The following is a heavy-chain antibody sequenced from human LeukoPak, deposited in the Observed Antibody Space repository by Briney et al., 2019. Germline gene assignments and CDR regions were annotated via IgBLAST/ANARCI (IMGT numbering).Heavy chain of an antibody. CDR1: GGSISTSSYY. Sequence: SETLSLTCTVSGGSISTSSYYWGWVRQPPGKGLEWIGNIFYSGSTYYSPSLKSRVTMSVDTSKNQFSLKLSSVTAADTAVYYCARDKYYYDSSGYYYFDYWGQGTLVTVSS. D-gene: IGHD3-22*01. CDR2: IFYSGST. J-gene: IGHJ4*02. CDR3: ARDKYYYDSSGYYYFDY. V-gene: IGHV4-39*07.